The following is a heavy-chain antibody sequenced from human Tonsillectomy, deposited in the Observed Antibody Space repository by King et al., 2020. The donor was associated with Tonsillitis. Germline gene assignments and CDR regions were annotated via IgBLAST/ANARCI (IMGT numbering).Heavy chain of an antibody. CDR2: IIPIFGTA. V-gene: IGHV1-69*01. CDR3: ARDAGTVAAYYYYGMDV. CDR1: GGTFSSYT. Sequence: VQLVQSGAEVKKPGSSVKVSCKASGGTFSSYTISWVRQAPGQGLEWMGGIIPIFGTANYAQKFRGRVTITADESTSTAYMELSSLRSEDTAVYYCARDAGTVAAYYYYGMDVWGQGTTVTVSS. D-gene: IGHD2-15*01. J-gene: IGHJ6*02.